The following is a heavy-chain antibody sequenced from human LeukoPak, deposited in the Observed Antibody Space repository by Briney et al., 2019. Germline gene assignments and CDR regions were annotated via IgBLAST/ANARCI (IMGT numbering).Heavy chain of an antibody. CDR1: GGSFSGYY. J-gene: IGHJ5*02. CDR3: AKELRYFDWPYFDP. CDR2: INHSGGT. Sequence: PSETLSLTCAVYGGSFSGYYWSWIRQPPGKGLEWTGEINHSGGTNYNPSLKSRVTISVDTSKNQFSLKLSSVTAADTAVYYCAKELRYFDWPYFDPWGQGTLVTVSS. V-gene: IGHV4-34*01. D-gene: IGHD3-9*01.